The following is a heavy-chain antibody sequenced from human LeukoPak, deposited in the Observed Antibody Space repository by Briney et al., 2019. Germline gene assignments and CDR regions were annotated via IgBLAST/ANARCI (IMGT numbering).Heavy chain of an antibody. D-gene: IGHD6-19*01. V-gene: IGHV4-59*12. Sequence: SETLSLTCTASGVSISSYYWSWIRQPPGKGLEWIADIYYSGSTNYNPSLKSRVTISVDTSKNQFSLKLSSVTAADTAVYYCASQSGYSSGWYPVWGQGTLVTVSS. CDR3: ASQSGYSSGWYPV. J-gene: IGHJ4*02. CDR1: GVSISSYY. CDR2: IYYSGST.